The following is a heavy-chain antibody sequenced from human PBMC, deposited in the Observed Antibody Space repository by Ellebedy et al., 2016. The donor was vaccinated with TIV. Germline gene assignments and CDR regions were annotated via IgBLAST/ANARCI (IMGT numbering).Heavy chain of an antibody. Sequence: AASVKVSCKASGYTFTNYDINWVRRATGQGLEWMGWMNPNSANTGSAQKLQGRVTMTRNTSISTAYMELSSLRSDDTAVYYCARYPTPTIAAAGPEGKTPTPSGMDVWGQGTTVTVSS. CDR2: MNPNSANT. D-gene: IGHD6-13*01. CDR3: ARYPTPTIAAAGPEGKTPTPSGMDV. V-gene: IGHV1-8*01. CDR1: GYTFTNYD. J-gene: IGHJ6*02.